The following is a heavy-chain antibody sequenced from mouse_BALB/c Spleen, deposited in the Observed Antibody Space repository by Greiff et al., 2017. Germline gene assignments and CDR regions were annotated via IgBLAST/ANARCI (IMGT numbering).Heavy chain of an antibody. D-gene: IGHD2-1*01. J-gene: IGHJ3*01. CDR3: AREGGNYEGFAY. CDR2: INPYNGAT. Sequence: EVQLQQSGPELVKPGASVKISCKASGYSFTGYYMHWVKQSHVKSLEWIGRINPYNGATSYNQNFKDKASLTVDKSSSTAYMELHSLTSEDSAVYYCAREGGNYEGFAYWGQGTLVTVSA. CDR1: GYSFTGYY. V-gene: IGHV1-26*01.